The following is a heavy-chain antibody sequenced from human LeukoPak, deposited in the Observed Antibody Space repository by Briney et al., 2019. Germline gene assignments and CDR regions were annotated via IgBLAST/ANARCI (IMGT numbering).Heavy chain of an antibody. J-gene: IGHJ4*02. CDR3: AKARIGYCTTSSCYYFDN. CDR1: TLSLGPYS. Sequence: HPGGSLRLSCAASTLSLGPYSMHWVRQAPGKGLEWVAFIQYDGNNKYYADSVKGRFTVSRDNSKNTLYLQMDSLRVEDTAVYYCAKARIGYCTTSSCYYFDNWGQGTLVTVAS. D-gene: IGHD2-8*01. CDR2: IQYDGNNK. V-gene: IGHV3-30*02.